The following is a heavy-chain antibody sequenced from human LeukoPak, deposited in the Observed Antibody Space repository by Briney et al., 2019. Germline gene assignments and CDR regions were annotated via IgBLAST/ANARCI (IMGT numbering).Heavy chain of an antibody. CDR1: GFTVSSNY. V-gene: IGHV3-66*03. Sequence: GGSLRLSCAASGFTVSSNYMSWVRQAPGKGLGWVSVIYSCGSTYYADSVKGRFTISRDNSKDTLYLKINSLRAEDTAVYYCARGTKRITIFGVQSSTGARAPWSPSPQVYVWAGTGTVSLCDAFDIWGQGTMVTVSS. CDR3: ARGTKRITIFGVQSSTGARAPWSPSPQVYVWAGTGTVSLCDAFDI. D-gene: IGHD3-3*01. CDR2: IYSCGST. J-gene: IGHJ3*02.